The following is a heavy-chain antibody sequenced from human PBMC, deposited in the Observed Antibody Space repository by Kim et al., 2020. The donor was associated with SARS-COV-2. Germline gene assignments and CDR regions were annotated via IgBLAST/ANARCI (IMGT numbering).Heavy chain of an antibody. J-gene: IGHJ6*02. CDR3: AKDHQISLAASYSGLDV. V-gene: IGHV3-23*01. CDR1: SSTFSSYA. CDR2: ISGTGSPT. Sequence: GGSLRLSCAATSSTFSSYAMTWVRQAPGKGLEWVSGISGTGSPTAYTDSVKGRFTISRDNVKNILYLEMNSLRADDTAVYYCAKDHQISLAASYSGLDVWGQGTTVTVSS. D-gene: IGHD2-15*01.